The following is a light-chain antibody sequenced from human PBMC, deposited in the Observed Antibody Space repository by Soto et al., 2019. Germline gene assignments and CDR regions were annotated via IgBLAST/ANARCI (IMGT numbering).Light chain of an antibody. V-gene: IGKV3-20*01. CDR3: QQYGSSPPIT. Sequence: EIVLTQSPGTLSLSPGERATLSCRASQSVSSSYLARYQQKPGQAPRLLIFDASSRATGIPDRFSGSGFGTDFTLTISRLERVDFAVYYCQQYGSSPPITFGQGTRLEIK. J-gene: IGKJ5*01. CDR2: DAS. CDR1: QSVSSSY.